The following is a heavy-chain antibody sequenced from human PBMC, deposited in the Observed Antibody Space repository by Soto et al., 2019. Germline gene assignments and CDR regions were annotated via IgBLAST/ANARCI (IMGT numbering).Heavy chain of an antibody. CDR3: ESDSHCDGGNCPMGGFDM. CDR2: IYPGNSNT. D-gene: IGHD2-15*01. J-gene: IGHJ3*02. Sequence: HKPGKGLEWVGIIYPGNSNTMYSPSFQGQVTISADTALSTTYLQWDTLKPSDTAIYFCESDSHCDGGNCPMGGFDMWGQGKMVTVS. V-gene: IGHV5-51*01.